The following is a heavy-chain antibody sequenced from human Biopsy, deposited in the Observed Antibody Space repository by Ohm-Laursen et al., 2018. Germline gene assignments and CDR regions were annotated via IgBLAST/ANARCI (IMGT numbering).Heavy chain of an antibody. CDR2: ITVSADTT. D-gene: IGHD1-1*01. J-gene: IGHJ3*02. CDR3: AKGRVGNSGSLDI. V-gene: IGHV3-23*01. Sequence: SLRLSCSATEFTFATYAMTWVRQAPGEGLEWVSAITVSADTTYYADSVRGRFTVSRDNSQNTLYLQMNSLRAEDTAIYYCAKGRVGNSGSLDIWGHGTMVTVSS. CDR1: EFTFATYA.